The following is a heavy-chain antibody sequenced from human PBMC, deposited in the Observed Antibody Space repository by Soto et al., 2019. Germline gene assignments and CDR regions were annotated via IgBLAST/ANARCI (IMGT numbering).Heavy chain of an antibody. CDR3: AKDVHYDIVTGIEYFDH. J-gene: IGHJ1*01. CDR2: ISGTGRVT. CDR1: GFTFSSYA. D-gene: IGHD3-9*01. Sequence: EEQLLESGGGLVQPGGSLKISCAVAGFTFSSYAMSWVRQAPGKGLEWVSGISGTGRVTTYAESVKGRFTISRDNPKNTLYLELKSLRAEDTAVYYCAKDVHYDIVTGIEYFDHWGQGALVTVSS. V-gene: IGHV3-23*01.